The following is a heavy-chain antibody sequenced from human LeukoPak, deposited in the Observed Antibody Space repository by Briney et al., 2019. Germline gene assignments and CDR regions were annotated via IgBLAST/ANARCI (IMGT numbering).Heavy chain of an antibody. CDR3: ARLQRGYRLGGDY. Sequence: SETLSLTCAVYGGSFSGDFWSWIRQSPGKGLERIGEINHGGSTTYNPSLKSRVTISVDTSKNQFSLKLSSVTAADTAVYYCARLQRGYRLGGDYWGQGTLVTVSS. V-gene: IGHV4-34*01. J-gene: IGHJ4*02. D-gene: IGHD5-18*01. CDR2: INHGGST. CDR1: GGSFSGDF.